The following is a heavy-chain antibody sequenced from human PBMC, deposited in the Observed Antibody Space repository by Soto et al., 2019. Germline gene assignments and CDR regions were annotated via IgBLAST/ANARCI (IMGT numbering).Heavy chain of an antibody. D-gene: IGHD2-2*03. CDR2: INHSGST. CDR3: ARLNGYCISTNCHGYYGMDV. CDR1: GGSFSGYY. J-gene: IGHJ6*02. V-gene: IGHV4-34*01. Sequence: SETLSLTCAVYGGSFSGYYWSWIRQPPGKGLEWIGEINHSGSTNYNPSLKRRVTISVDTSKNQFSLKLSSVTAADTAVYYCARLNGYCISTNCHGYYGMDVWGQGTTVT.